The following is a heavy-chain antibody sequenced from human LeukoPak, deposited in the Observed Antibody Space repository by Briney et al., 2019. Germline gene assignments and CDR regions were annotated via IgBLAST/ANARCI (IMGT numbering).Heavy chain of an antibody. D-gene: IGHD6-13*01. V-gene: IGHV4-39*07. CDR2: IYYSGST. CDR1: GGSISSSSYY. CDR3: ARVVYSSGWYRYYFDY. Sequence: PSETLSLTCTVSGGSISSSSYYWGWIRQPPGEGLEYIGSIYYSGSTYYNPSLKSRVTISVDTSKNQFSLKLTSVTAADTAVYYCARVVYSSGWYRYYFDYWGQGTLVTVSS. J-gene: IGHJ4*02.